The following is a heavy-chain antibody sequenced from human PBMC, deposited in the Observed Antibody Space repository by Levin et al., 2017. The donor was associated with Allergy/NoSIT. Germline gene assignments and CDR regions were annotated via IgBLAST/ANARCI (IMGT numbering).Heavy chain of an antibody. CDR3: AHRGYGFWSGYYKPVDACDV. CDR1: GFSLTTSGVG. CDR2: IYWDDDN. V-gene: IGHV2-5*02. D-gene: IGHD3-3*01. Sequence: SGPTLVKPTQTLTLTCTFSGFSLTTSGVGVGWIRQPPGKALEWLALIYWDDDNRYSPSLKSRLTITKDTSKNQVVLTMTNLDPVDTATYYCAHRGYGFWSGYYKPVDACDVWGQGTMVTVSS. J-gene: IGHJ3*01.